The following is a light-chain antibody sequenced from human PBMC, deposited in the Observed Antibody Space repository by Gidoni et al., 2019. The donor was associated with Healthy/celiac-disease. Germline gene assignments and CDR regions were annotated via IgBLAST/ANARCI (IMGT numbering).Light chain of an antibody. V-gene: IGLV2-14*01. CDR2: EVS. Sequence: HSALTQPASVTGSPGPSITISCTGTSRDVGGYNYVSWYQQHPGKAPKLMIYEVSNRPSGVSNRFSGSKSGNTASLTISGLQAEDEADYYCSSYTSSSTLVFGGGTKLTVL. CDR3: SSYTSSSTLV. J-gene: IGLJ2*01. CDR1: SRDVGGYNY.